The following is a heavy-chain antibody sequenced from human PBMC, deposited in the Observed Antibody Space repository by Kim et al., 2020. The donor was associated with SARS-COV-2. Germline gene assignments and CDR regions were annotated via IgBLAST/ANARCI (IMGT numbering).Heavy chain of an antibody. V-gene: IGHV3-21*01. J-gene: IGHJ4*02. CDR2: ITSDRAYI. CDR3: ARESASVSLSSLHYYYY. CDR1: GFTFSSFT. Sequence: GGSLRLSCAASGFTFSSFTMNWVRQAPGKGLEWVSSITSDRAYIYYADSLRGRFTISRDNAKNTLYLQMNSLRAEDTAVYYCARESASVSLSSLHYYYYGGRGNLVPVFS.